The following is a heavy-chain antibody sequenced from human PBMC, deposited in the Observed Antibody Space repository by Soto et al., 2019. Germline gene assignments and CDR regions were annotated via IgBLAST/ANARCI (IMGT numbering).Heavy chain of an antibody. CDR2: IYWDDDT. J-gene: IGHJ4*02. Sequence: QITLKESGPTLVKPTQTLTLTCTFSGFSLSTSGVGVGWIRQPPGKALEWLAVIYWDDDTRYSPSLKSRLTLTKDTSKNQVVLTMTNVDPVDTATYYCAHANALDYGDYWGPHYWGQGTLVTVSS. V-gene: IGHV2-5*02. CDR3: AHANALDYGDYWGPHY. D-gene: IGHD4-17*01. CDR1: GFSLSTSGVG.